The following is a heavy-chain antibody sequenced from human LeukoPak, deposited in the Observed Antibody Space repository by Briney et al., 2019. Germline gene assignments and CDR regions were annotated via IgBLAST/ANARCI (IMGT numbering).Heavy chain of an antibody. V-gene: IGHV1-8*01. CDR2: MNPNSGNT. J-gene: IGHJ4*02. Sequence: ATVKVSCKASGYSLTSYEINWVRQATGQGLEWMGWMNPNSGNTGYAQKFQGRVTMTRNTSISTAYMELSSLRSEDTAVYYCARGEERLHYWGQGTLVTVSS. CDR1: GYSLTSYE. CDR3: ARGEERLHY.